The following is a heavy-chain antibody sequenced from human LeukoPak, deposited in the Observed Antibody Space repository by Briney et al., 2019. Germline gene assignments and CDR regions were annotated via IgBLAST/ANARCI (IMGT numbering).Heavy chain of an antibody. V-gene: IGHV4-34*01. CDR2: INHSGST. Sequence: SETLSLTCAVYGGSFSGYYWSWIRQPPGKGLEWIGEINHSGSTNYNPSLKSRVTMSVDTSKNQFSLKLSSVTAADTAVYYCARDTRVYDSSGYYWDYFDYWGQGTLVTVSS. CDR3: ARDTRVYDSSGYYWDYFDY. J-gene: IGHJ4*02. CDR1: GGSFSGYY. D-gene: IGHD3-22*01.